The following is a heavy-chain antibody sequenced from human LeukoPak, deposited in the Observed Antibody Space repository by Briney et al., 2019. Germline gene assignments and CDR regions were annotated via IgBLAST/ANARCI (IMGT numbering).Heavy chain of an antibody. J-gene: IGHJ4*02. Sequence: GGSLRLSCAASGFTFSSYAMSWVRQAPGKGLEWVSTISGSGGSTYHADSVKGRFTISRDNSKNTLYLQMNSLRAEDTAVYYCARMKRMTTVTYNFDYWGQGTLVTVSS. CDR1: GFTFSSYA. D-gene: IGHD4-17*01. V-gene: IGHV3-23*01. CDR2: ISGSGGST. CDR3: ARMKRMTTVTYNFDY.